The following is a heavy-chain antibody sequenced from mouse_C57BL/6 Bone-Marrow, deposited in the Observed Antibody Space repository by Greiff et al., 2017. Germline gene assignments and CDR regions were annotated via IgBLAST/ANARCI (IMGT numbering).Heavy chain of an antibody. Sequence: VQLQQSGPELMKPGASVKISCKASGYTFTDYYMNWVKQSHGKSLEWIGDINPNNGGTSYNQKFKGKATLTVDKSSSTAYMELRSLTSEDSAVYYCARSYSNYLYYYAMDYWGQGTSVTVSS. CDR2: INPNNGGT. V-gene: IGHV1-26*01. D-gene: IGHD2-5*01. CDR1: GYTFTDYY. J-gene: IGHJ4*01. CDR3: ARSYSNYLYYYAMDY.